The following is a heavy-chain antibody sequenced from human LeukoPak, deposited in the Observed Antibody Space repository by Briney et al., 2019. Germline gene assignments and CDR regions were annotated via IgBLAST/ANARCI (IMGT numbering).Heavy chain of an antibody. CDR3: ARQTGSGLFILP. CDR1: GGSINSSSYY. D-gene: IGHD3/OR15-3a*01. J-gene: IGHJ4*02. V-gene: IGHV4-39*01. Sequence: SETLSLTCTVSGGSINSSSYYWGWIRQPPGKGLEWIGSIYYSGTTYYNPSLKSRVTISVDTSKNQFSLKLTSVTAADTAVYYCARQTGSGLFILPGGQGTLVTVSS. CDR2: IYYSGTT.